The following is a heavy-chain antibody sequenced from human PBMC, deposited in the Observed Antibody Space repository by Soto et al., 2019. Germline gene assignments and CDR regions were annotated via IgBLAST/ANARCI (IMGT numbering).Heavy chain of an antibody. J-gene: IGHJ4*02. CDR2: IYYSGST. Sequence: PSETLSLTCTVSGGSISSSSYYWGWIRQPPGKGLEWIGSIYYSGSTYYNPSLKSRVTISVDTSKNQFSLKLSSVTAADTAVYYCAGTLLWDDGFDYWGQGTLVTVSS. CDR1: GGSISSSSYY. CDR3: AGTLLWDDGFDY. D-gene: IGHD1-1*01. V-gene: IGHV4-39*01.